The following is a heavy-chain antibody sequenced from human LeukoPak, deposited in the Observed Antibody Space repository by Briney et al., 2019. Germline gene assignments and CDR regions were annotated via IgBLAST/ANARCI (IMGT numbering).Heavy chain of an antibody. CDR3: ARGGPYYDILTGYYTPYYFDY. CDR1: GLTFSSYN. CDR2: ISSSGSTI. Sequence: GGSLRLSCAASGLTFSSYNMNWVRQAPGKGLEWVSYISSSGSTIYYADSVKGRFTISRDNAKNSLYLQMNSLRAEDTAVYYCARGGPYYDILTGYYTPYYFDYWGQGTLVTVSS. V-gene: IGHV3-48*04. D-gene: IGHD3-9*01. J-gene: IGHJ4*02.